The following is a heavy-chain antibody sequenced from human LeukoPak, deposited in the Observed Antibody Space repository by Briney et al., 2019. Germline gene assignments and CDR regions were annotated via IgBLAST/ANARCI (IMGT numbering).Heavy chain of an antibody. D-gene: IGHD6-19*01. Sequence: TSETLSLTCTVSGGSISSGGYYWSWIRQHPGKGLEWIGYIYYSGSTYYNPSLKSRVTISVDTSKNQFSLKLSSVTAADTAVYYCARVRLGSGWRALDYWGQGTLVTVSS. CDR2: IYYSGST. CDR1: GGSISSGGYY. V-gene: IGHV4-31*03. J-gene: IGHJ4*02. CDR3: ARVRLGSGWRALDY.